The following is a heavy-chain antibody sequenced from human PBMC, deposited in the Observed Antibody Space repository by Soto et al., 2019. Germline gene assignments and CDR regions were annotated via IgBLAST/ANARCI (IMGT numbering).Heavy chain of an antibody. V-gene: IGHV4-34*01. CDR1: GGSFSGYY. CDR3: ARNYGPGYTFDY. Sequence: SETLSLTCAVYGGSFSGYYWTWIRQPPGTGLEWIGEINHSGSTNYNPSLKSRVTISVDTSNNQFSLKLSSVTAADTAVYYCARNYGPGYTFDYWGQGTLVTVSS. CDR2: INHSGST. D-gene: IGHD3-10*01. J-gene: IGHJ4*02.